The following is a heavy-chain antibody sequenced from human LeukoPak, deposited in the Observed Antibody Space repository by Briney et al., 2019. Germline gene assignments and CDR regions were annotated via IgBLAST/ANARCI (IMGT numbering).Heavy chain of an antibody. D-gene: IGHD3-22*01. J-gene: IGHJ4*02. CDR2: IYYSGST. CDR3: ARGPKDSSGYQFDY. Sequence: SETLSLTCTVSGGSISSSSYYWGWIRQPPGKGLEWIGSIYYSGSTYYNPSLKSRVTISVDTPKNQFSLKLSSVTAADTAVYYCARGPKDSSGYQFDYWGQGTLVTVSS. V-gene: IGHV4-39*01. CDR1: GGSISSSSYY.